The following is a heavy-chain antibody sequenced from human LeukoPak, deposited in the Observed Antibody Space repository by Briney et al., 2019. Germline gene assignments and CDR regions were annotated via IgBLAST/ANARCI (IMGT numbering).Heavy chain of an antibody. J-gene: IGHJ4*02. D-gene: IGHD6-13*01. CDR3: ARLQHIAGFDY. V-gene: IGHV4-39*01. CDR1: GGSISSSSYY. CDR2: IYYSGST. Sequence: SETLFLTCTVSGGSISSSSYYWGWIRQPPGKGLEWIGSIYYSGSTYYNPSLKSRVTISVDTSKNQFSLKLSSVTAADTAVYYCARLQHIAGFDYWGQGTLVTVSS.